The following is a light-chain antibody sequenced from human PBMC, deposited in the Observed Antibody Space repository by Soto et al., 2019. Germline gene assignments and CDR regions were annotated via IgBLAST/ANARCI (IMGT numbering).Light chain of an antibody. Sequence: DIVMTQSPATLSVSPGERATLYCKASQRISSNLAWYQQQPGQPPRLLIYGASTRATGIPARFSGSGSGTEFTLTISGLQSEDFALYYCQQYNIWPPYTFGQGTKVDIK. CDR3: QQYNIWPPYT. V-gene: IGKV3-15*01. J-gene: IGKJ2*01. CDR1: QRISSN. CDR2: GAS.